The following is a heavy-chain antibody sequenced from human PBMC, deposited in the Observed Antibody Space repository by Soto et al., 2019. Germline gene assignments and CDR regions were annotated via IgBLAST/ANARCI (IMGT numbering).Heavy chain of an antibody. J-gene: IGHJ5*02. CDR3: ARDLTAVGRGWFDP. CDR2: MYNTGST. CDR1: GGSISGYY. Sequence: SETLSLTCTVSGGSISGYYWSWIRQPPGKGLEWIGYMYNTGSTVYNPSFKSRVTISVDTSKSQFSLRLNSVTAADTAVYYCARDLTAVGRGWFDPWGQGTLVTVSS. D-gene: IGHD6-13*01. V-gene: IGHV4-59*01.